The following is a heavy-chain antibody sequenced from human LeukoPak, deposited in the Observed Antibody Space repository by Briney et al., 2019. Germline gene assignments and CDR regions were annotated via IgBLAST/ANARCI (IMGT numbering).Heavy chain of an antibody. D-gene: IGHD5-18*01. J-gene: IGHJ4*02. CDR1: GFSLSTSGVG. CDR2: IYWNDDK. V-gene: IGHV2-5*01. CDR3: AHRLVFGGYSYGGPFDY. Sequence: SGPTLVNPTQTLTLTCTFSGFSLSTSGVGVGWIRQPPGKALEWLALIYWNDDKRYSPSLKSRLTITKDTSKNQVVLTMTNMDPVDTATYYCAHRLVFGGYSYGGPFDYWGQGTLVTVSS.